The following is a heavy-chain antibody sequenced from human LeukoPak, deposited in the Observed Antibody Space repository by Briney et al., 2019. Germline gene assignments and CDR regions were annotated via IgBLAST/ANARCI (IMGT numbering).Heavy chain of an antibody. V-gene: IGHV3-74*01. CDR1: GFTFRNHW. CDR3: ARNNWGIDY. CDR2: INNDGSDT. D-gene: IGHD7-27*01. Sequence: GGSLRLSCAASGFTFRNHWMHWVRQAPGKGLIWVARINNDGSDTSHADSVEGRFTISRGNAKDTLYLQMNSLRVEDTVVYYCARNNWGIDYWGQGTLVAVSS. J-gene: IGHJ4*02.